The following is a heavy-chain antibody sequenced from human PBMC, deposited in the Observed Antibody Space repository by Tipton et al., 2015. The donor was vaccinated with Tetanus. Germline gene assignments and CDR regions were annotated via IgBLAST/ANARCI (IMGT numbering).Heavy chain of an antibody. D-gene: IGHD3-10*01. J-gene: IGHJ6*02. Sequence: VKPSETLSLTCTVSGGSISSDGAYWSWIRQHPGEGLEWIGYISNSGSTYYNPSLKSRVTISVDTSQKQISLKVNSVTAADTAVYYCARDRGVRGGYYYYHGMDVWGQGTTVTVSS. CDR3: ARDRGVRGGYYYYHGMDV. V-gene: IGHV4-31*03. CDR2: ISNSGST. CDR1: GGSISSDGAY.